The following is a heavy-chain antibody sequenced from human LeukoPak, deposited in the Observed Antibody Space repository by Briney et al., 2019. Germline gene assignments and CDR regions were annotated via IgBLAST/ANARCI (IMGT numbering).Heavy chain of an antibody. J-gene: IGHJ6*03. CDR2: INSDGSST. V-gene: IGHV3-74*01. Sequence: GESLRLSCAASGFTFSSYWMHWVRQPPGKGLVWVSRINSDGSSTIYADSVKGRFTISRDNAKNTLYLQMNSLRAEDTAVYYCARGGYSYGSYYYMDVWGKGTTVTVSS. CDR3: ARGGYSYGSYYYMDV. CDR1: GFTFSSYW. D-gene: IGHD5-18*01.